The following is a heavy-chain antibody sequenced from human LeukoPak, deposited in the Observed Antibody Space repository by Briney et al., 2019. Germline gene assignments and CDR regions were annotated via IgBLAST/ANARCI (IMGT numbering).Heavy chain of an antibody. CDR3: ATNLAGGYDSFDY. CDR2: IYPGDSDT. V-gene: IGHV5-51*01. CDR1: GYIFTTHY. D-gene: IGHD5-12*01. J-gene: IGHJ4*02. Sequence: GESLKISCQGSGYIFTTHYIAWVRQMPGRGLEWMGIIYPGDSDTTYSPSFQGQVTISADKSISTAYLQWSSLKASDTAMYYCATNLAGGYDSFDYWGQGTLVTVSS.